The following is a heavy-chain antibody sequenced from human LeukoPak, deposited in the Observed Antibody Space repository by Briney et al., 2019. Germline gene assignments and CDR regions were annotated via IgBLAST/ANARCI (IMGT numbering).Heavy chain of an antibody. D-gene: IGHD2-2*01. Sequence: GGSLRLSCAASGFTFSSYAMSWVRQAPGKGLEWVSATSGSGGSTYYADSVKGRFTISRDNSKNTLYLQMNSLRAEDTAVYYCAKVPRGWVYYLDYWGQGTLVTVSS. CDR2: TSGSGGST. J-gene: IGHJ4*02. V-gene: IGHV3-23*01. CDR1: GFTFSSYA. CDR3: AKVPRGWVYYLDY.